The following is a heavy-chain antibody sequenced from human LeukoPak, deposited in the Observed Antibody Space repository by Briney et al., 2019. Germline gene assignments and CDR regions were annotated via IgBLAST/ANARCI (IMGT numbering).Heavy chain of an antibody. CDR2: IYHSGST. Sequence: SETLSLTRTVSGYSISSGYYWGCIRQPPGKGLEWIGSIYHSGSTYYNPSLKSRVTISVDTSKHQFSLKLSSVTAADTAVYCCARVTRPPRIQLWSYFDYWGQGTLVTVSS. D-gene: IGHD5-18*01. CDR1: GYSISSGYY. CDR3: ARVTRPPRIQLWSYFDY. J-gene: IGHJ4*02. V-gene: IGHV4-38-2*02.